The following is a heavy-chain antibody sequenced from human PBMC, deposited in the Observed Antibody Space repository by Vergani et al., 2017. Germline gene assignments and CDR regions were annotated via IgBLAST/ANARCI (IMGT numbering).Heavy chain of an antibody. CDR2: IHTGGST. CDR1: GESIRSGSHY. D-gene: IGHD2-15*01. Sequence: QVKLQESGPGLLKPSQTLSLTCTVSGESIRSGSHYWSWLRQTAGKGPEWIGHIHTGGSTNLNPSFKSRVSISVDTSKSHFSLKLNSVTVAGTAVYYCARSRAYCTSGSCPAIWGQGTLVTVSS. V-gene: IGHV4-61*02. J-gene: IGHJ4*02. CDR3: ARSRAYCTSGSCPAI.